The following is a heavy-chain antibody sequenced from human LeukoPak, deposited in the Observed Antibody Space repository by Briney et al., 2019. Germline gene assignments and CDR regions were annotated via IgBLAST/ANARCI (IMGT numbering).Heavy chain of an antibody. CDR1: GFTFSSYA. Sequence: GGSLRLPCAASGFTFSSYAMSWVRQAPGKGLEWVSAISGSGGSTYYADSVKGRFTISRDNSKNTLYLQMNSLRAEDTAVYYCAKSSHYGSGSYTPYGYYFDYWGQGTLVTVSS. V-gene: IGHV3-23*01. CDR3: AKSSHYGSGSYTPYGYYFDY. D-gene: IGHD3-10*01. J-gene: IGHJ4*02. CDR2: ISGSGGST.